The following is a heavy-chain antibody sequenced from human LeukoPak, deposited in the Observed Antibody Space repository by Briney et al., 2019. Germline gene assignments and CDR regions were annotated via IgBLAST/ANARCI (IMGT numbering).Heavy chain of an antibody. Sequence: GASVRVSCKASGGTFSSYAISWVRQAPGQGLEWMGRIIPIFGTANYAQKLQGRVTMTTDTSTSTAYMELRSLRSDDTAVYYCARKSPELRYWGQGTLVTVSS. D-gene: IGHD1-7*01. J-gene: IGHJ4*02. CDR3: ARKSPELRY. CDR1: GGTFSSYA. CDR2: IIPIFGTA. V-gene: IGHV1-69*05.